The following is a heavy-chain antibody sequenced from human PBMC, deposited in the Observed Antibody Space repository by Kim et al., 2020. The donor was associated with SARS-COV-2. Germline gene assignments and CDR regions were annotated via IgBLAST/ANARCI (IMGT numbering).Heavy chain of an antibody. CDR3: ARSLGGTYRGFDY. CDR1: GFTFSTYA. D-gene: IGHD1-26*01. CDR2: ISYDGYNK. Sequence: GGSLRLSCAASGFTFSTYAMHWVRQAPGKGLEWVALISYDGYNKYYADSVKGRFTISRDNSKNTLYLQMNSLRVEDTAVYYCARSLGGTYRGFDYWGQGTLVTVSS. J-gene: IGHJ4*02. V-gene: IGHV3-30-3*01.